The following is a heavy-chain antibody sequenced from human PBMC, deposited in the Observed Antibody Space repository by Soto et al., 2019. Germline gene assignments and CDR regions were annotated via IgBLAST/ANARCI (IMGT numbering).Heavy chain of an antibody. V-gene: IGHV4-61*01. Sequence: SETLSLTCTVSGGSVSSGSYYWSWIRQPPGKGLEWIGYIYYSGSTNYNPSLKSRVTISVDTSKNQFSLKLSAVTAADTAVYYCARRLYDYSDNWFGPWGKGPLVTVSS. CDR1: GGSVSSGSYY. J-gene: IGHJ5*02. D-gene: IGHD4-4*01. CDR3: ARRLYDYSDNWFGP. CDR2: IYYSGST.